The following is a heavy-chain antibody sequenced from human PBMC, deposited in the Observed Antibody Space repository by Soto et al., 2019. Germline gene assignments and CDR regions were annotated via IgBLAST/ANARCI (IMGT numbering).Heavy chain of an antibody. D-gene: IGHD2-21*01. J-gene: IGHJ4*02. CDR2: ISGSGGST. V-gene: IGHV3-23*01. CDR3: ATIIVVTSPFDY. CDR1: GFTFSNYG. Sequence: HPGGSLRLSCVGSGFTFSNYGMTWVRQAPGKGLEWVSAISGSGGSTFYADSLKGRFTVSRDNAKNVVYLQMNSLRAEDTAVYYCATIIVVTSPFDYWGQGTVVTVSS.